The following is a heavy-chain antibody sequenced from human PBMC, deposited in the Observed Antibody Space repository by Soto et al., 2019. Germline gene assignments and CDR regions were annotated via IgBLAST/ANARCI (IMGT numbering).Heavy chain of an antibody. CDR1: GCSIRSYY. CDR2: IYYGGST. V-gene: IGHV4-59*08. CDR3: ARSHIVPRLLMYPYDY. J-gene: IGHJ4*02. Sequence: SETLSLTCTVSGCSIRSYYLSWIRQPPGKGLEWVGYIYYGGSTYYNPSLKSRVTISLDTSKNQFSLKLSSVTAADAAVYYCARSHIVPRLLMYPYDYWGQGTLVTVSS. D-gene: IGHD6-6*01.